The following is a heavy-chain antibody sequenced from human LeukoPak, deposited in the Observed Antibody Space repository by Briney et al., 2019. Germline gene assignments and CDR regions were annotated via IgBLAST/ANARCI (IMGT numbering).Heavy chain of an antibody. J-gene: IGHJ4*02. Sequence: SETLSLTCSVSNDSISSGRYYWIWIRQPAGKGLDWIGRIYTSGSTNYNPSLKSRVIISVDTSKNQFSLSLSSVTAADTAVYYCARDRTGWLQADYWGPGTLVTVSS. CDR1: NDSISSGRYY. D-gene: IGHD5-24*01. CDR2: IYTSGST. V-gene: IGHV4-61*02. CDR3: ARDRTGWLQADY.